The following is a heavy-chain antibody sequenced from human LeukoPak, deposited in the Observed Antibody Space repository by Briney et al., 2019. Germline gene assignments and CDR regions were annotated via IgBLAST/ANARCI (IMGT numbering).Heavy chain of an antibody. CDR3: ASASSHRIAAGGDY. J-gene: IGHJ4*02. V-gene: IGHV3-74*01. CDR1: GFTVNTHF. D-gene: IGHD6-13*01. Sequence: GGSLRLSCAASGFTVNTHFMSWVRQAPGKGLEWVSRINSDGSSRNYADSVKGRFTISRDNAKNTLYLQMNSLRAEDTAVYYCASASSHRIAAGGDYWGQGTLVTVSS. CDR2: INSDGSSR.